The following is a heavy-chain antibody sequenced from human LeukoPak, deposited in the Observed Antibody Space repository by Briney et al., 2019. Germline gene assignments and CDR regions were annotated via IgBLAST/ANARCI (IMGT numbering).Heavy chain of an antibody. CDR1: GFTFNRYE. J-gene: IGHJ6*04. Sequence: GGSLRLSCEASGFTFNRYEFIWVRQAPGKGLEWGSYIHTSASTTYYADSVRGPFSISRDNAKGSLYLQMNSLRAEDTAVYYCAKWFPGNMDVWGKGTTVTVS. V-gene: IGHV3-48*03. D-gene: IGHD3-22*01. CDR2: IHTSASTT. CDR3: AKWFPGNMDV.